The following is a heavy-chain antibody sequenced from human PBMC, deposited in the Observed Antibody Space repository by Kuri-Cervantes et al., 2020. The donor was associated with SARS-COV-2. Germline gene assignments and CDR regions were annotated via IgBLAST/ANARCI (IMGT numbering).Heavy chain of an antibody. CDR3: ARDGGGYYDSSGYYGQLGFDY. D-gene: IGHD3-22*01. CDR2: ISSSSSTI. J-gene: IGHJ4*02. Sequence: LSLTCAASGFTFSSYEMNWVRQAPGKGLEWVSYISSSSSTIYYADSVKGRFTISRDNAKSSLYLQMNSLRDEDTAVYYCARDGGGYYDSSGYYGQLGFDYWGQGTLVTVSS. CDR1: GFTFSSYE. V-gene: IGHV3-48*02.